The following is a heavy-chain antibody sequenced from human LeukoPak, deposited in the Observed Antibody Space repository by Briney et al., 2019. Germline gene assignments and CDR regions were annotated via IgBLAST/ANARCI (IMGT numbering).Heavy chain of an antibody. CDR2: INHSGGT. Sequence: SETLSLTCAVYGGFFSGYYWSWVRQPPGKGMEWIGEINHSGGTNYNPSLKSRVTISVDKSKKQFSLKLSSVTAADTAVYYCARAPRYYYGSGSWAPFDPWGQGTLVTVSS. CDR3: ARAPRYYYGSGSWAPFDP. J-gene: IGHJ5*02. V-gene: IGHV4-34*01. D-gene: IGHD3-10*01. CDR1: GGFFSGYY.